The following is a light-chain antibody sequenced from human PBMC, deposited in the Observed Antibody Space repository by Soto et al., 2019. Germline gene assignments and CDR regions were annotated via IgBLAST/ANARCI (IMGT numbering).Light chain of an antibody. CDR3: SSYTSTSTFVV. V-gene: IGLV2-14*01. CDR2: EVS. J-gene: IGLJ2*01. CDR1: SSDVGNYKF. Sequence: QSALTQPASVSGSPGQSITISCTGTSSDVGNYKFVSWYQQHPGKVPKLLIYEVSNRPSGVSNRFSGSKSGNTASLTISGLQAEDEADYYCSSYTSTSTFVVFGGGTKLTVL.